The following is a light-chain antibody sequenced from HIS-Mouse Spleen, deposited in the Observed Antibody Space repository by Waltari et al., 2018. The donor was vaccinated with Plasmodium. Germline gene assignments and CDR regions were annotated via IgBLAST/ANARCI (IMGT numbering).Light chain of an antibody. CDR1: NIGSKN. V-gene: IGLV3-9*01. CDR3: QVWDSSTVV. J-gene: IGLJ2*01. CDR2: RDS. Sequence: SYELTQPLSVSVARGQTARIPCGGNNIGSKNVHWYQQKPGQAPVLVIYRDSNRPSGIPERFSGSNSGNTATLTISRAQAGDEADYYCQVWDSSTVVFGGGTKLTVL.